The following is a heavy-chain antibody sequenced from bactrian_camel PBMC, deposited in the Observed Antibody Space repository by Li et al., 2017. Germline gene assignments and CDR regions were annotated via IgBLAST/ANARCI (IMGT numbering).Heavy chain of an antibody. V-gene: IGHV3S9*01. J-gene: IGHJ6*01. Sequence: QLVESGGGLVQPGGSLRLSCVLSGLRYSGACIGWFRQIPGKEREGVAGIFIPDGKTYVADSWKGRFTISRDNAKNTVYLQMNSLKSEDTALYYCATRYGGRGMSDLGYWGQGTQVTVS. CDR1: GLRYSGAC. D-gene: IGHD6*01. CDR2: IFIPDGKT. CDR3: ATRYGGRGMSDLGY.